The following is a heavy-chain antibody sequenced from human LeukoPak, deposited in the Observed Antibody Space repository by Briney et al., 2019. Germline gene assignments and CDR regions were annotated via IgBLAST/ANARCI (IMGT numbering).Heavy chain of an antibody. CDR1: GGSVSSGSYY. Sequence: SETLSLTCTVSGGSVSSGSYYWSWIRQPPGKGLEWIGYIYYSGSTYYNPSLKSRVTMSVDTSKNQFSLKLSSVTAVDTAVYYCARKSELGYYFDYWGQGTLVTVSS. J-gene: IGHJ4*02. D-gene: IGHD3-16*01. CDR2: IYYSGST. CDR3: ARKSELGYYFDY. V-gene: IGHV4-61*01.